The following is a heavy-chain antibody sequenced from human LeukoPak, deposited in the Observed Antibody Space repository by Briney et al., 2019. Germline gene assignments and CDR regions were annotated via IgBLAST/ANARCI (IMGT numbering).Heavy chain of an antibody. CDR1: RFTFSSYA. CDR2: IWYDGSNK. D-gene: IGHD4-23*01. Sequence: GGSLRLSCAASRFTFSSYAIHWVRQPPGKGLEWVAVIWYDGSNKYYADSVKGRFTISRDNSKNTLYLQMNSLRAEDTAVYYCASQDSYGGQLRWGQGTLVTVSS. J-gene: IGHJ4*02. V-gene: IGHV3-33*08. CDR3: ASQDSYGGQLR.